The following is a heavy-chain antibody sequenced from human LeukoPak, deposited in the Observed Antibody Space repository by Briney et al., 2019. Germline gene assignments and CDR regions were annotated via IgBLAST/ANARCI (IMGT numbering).Heavy chain of an antibody. CDR3: ARRSGTYHAFDI. V-gene: IGHV4-59*08. CDR1: GGSISSYS. J-gene: IGHJ3*02. Sequence: SETLSLTCTVSGGSISSYSWSWIRQPPGKGLEWIGCRYDGGRDLYNPSLKSRVTISVDTSKSQFSLKLSSVTAADTAVYYCARRSGTYHAFDIWGQGTMVTVSS. D-gene: IGHD1-26*01. CDR2: RYDGGRD.